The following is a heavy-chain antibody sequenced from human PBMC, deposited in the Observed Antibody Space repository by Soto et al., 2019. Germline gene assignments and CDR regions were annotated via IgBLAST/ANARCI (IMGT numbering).Heavy chain of an antibody. J-gene: IGHJ6*02. CDR2: IYSGGST. CDR1: GFTVSSNY. Sequence: GGSLRLSCAASGFTVSSNYMSWVRQAPGKGLEWVSVIYSGGSTYYADSVKGRFTISRDNSKNTLYLQMNSLRAEDTAVYYCAREVQYGSGSYPERGYYYYGMDVWGQGTTVTVSS. D-gene: IGHD3-10*01. CDR3: AREVQYGSGSYPERGYYYYGMDV. V-gene: IGHV3-53*01.